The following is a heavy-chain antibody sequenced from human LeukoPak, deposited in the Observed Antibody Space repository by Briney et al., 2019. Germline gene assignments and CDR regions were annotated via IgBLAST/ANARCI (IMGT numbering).Heavy chain of an antibody. J-gene: IGHJ4*02. CDR1: GGSISSHY. D-gene: IGHD5-24*01. CDR2: IYYSGST. V-gene: IGHV4-59*11. Sequence: SETLSLTCTVSGGSISSHYWSWIRQPPGKGLEWIGYIYYSGSTNYNPSLKSRVTMSVDTSKNQFSLKLSSVTAADTAVYYCARVGGYNSPFGYWGQGTLVTVSS. CDR3: ARVGGYNSPFGY.